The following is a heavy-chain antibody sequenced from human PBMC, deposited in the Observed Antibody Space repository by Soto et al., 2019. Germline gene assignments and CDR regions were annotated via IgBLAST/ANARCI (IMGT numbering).Heavy chain of an antibody. D-gene: IGHD6-6*01. CDR2: ISAYNGNT. J-gene: IGHJ4*02. V-gene: IGHV1-18*01. Sequence: QVQLVQSGAEVKKPGASVKVSCKASGYTFTSYHITWVRQAPGQGLEWMGWISAYNGNTNYAQKLQGRVTMTTDTSKRTADMELRSLRSADTAVNCCATDSPRPREWGQRPVVTVSS. CDR1: GYTFTSYH. CDR3: ATDSPRPRE.